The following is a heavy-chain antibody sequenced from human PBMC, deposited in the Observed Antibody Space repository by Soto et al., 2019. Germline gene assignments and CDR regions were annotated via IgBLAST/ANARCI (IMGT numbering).Heavy chain of an antibody. Sequence: SETLCLSCTVAGGSSSGYGGSWIRQPPGKGLEWIGYIYYSGSTNYNPSLKSRVTISVDTSKNQFSLKLSSVTAADTAVYYCARHDYSNYGQNYYYYYMDVWGKGTTVTVSS. D-gene: IGHD4-4*01. V-gene: IGHV4-59*08. CDR3: ARHDYSNYGQNYYYYYMDV. J-gene: IGHJ6*03. CDR2: IYYSGST. CDR1: GGSSSGYG.